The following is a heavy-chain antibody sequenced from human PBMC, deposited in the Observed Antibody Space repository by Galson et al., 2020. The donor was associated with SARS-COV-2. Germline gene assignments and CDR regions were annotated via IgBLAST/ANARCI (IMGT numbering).Heavy chain of an antibody. CDR2: ISSSGSTI. CDR3: ARETSPYDILTGYYLYAFDI. J-gene: IGHJ3*02. V-gene: IGHV3-48*03. Sequence: TGGSLRLSCAASGFTFSSYEMNWVRQAPGKGLEWVSYISSSGSTIYYADSVKGRFTISRDNAKNSLYLQMNSLRAEDTAVYYCARETSPYDILTGYYLYAFDIWGQGTMVTVSS. CDR1: GFTFSSYE. D-gene: IGHD3-9*01.